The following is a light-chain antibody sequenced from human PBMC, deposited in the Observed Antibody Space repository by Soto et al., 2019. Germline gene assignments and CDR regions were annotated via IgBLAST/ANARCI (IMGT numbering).Light chain of an antibody. CDR2: KDI. V-gene: IGLV3-25*03. CDR3: QSADNSGIYYV. CDR1: ALPKQN. Sequence: SSDLTQTPSVSVSPGQTARITCSGDALPKQNAYWYQQKPGQAPVLVIYKDIERPSGIPERFSGSSSGTTVTLTISRVQAEDEADYYCQSADNSGIYYVFGTGTKVTVL. J-gene: IGLJ1*01.